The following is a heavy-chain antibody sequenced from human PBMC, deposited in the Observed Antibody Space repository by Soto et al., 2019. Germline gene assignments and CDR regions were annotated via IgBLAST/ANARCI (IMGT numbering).Heavy chain of an antibody. V-gene: IGHV3-23*01. CDR3: AKDRYLDHDSRGYLFDN. CDR1: GFTFNIYA. CDR2: ISRYGDFT. D-gene: IGHD3-22*01. Sequence: EVQLLESGGDLIQPGGSLRLSCAASGFTFNIYAMAWVRQAPGKGLEWVSAISRYGDFTYYADSVEGRFTISRDNSKNTLYLQMHSLRAEDTALYYCAKDRYLDHDSRGYLFDNWGQGTLVNVSS. J-gene: IGHJ4*02.